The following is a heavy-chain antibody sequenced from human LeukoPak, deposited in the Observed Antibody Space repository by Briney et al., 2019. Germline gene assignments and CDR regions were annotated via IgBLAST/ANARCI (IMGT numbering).Heavy chain of an antibody. CDR3: ARDHNVVVTAIGGLDY. CDR2: ISYDGSNK. D-gene: IGHD2-21*02. V-gene: IGHV3-30-3*01. CDR1: GFTFSSYA. Sequence: GMSLRLSCAASGFTFSSYAMHWVRQAPGKGLEWVAVISYDGSNKYYADSVKGRFTISRDNSKNTLYLQMNSLRAEDTAVYYCARDHNVVVTAIGGLDYWGQGTLVTVSS. J-gene: IGHJ4*02.